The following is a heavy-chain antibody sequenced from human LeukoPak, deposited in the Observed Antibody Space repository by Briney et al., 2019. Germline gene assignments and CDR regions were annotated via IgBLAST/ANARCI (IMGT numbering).Heavy chain of an antibody. Sequence: GGSLRLSCAASGFTFSSYAMHWVRQAPGKGLEWVAVISYDGSNKYYADSVKGRFTISRDNSKNTLYLQMNSLRVEGTAVYYCARDFGSGSPGAFDIWGQGTMVTVSS. CDR2: ISYDGSNK. D-gene: IGHD1-26*01. V-gene: IGHV3-30-3*01. J-gene: IGHJ3*02. CDR1: GFTFSSYA. CDR3: ARDFGSGSPGAFDI.